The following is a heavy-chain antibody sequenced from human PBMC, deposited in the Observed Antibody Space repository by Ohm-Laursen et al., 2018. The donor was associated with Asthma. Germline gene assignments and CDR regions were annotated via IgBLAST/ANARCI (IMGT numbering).Heavy chain of an antibody. Sequence: GSLRLSRAASGFTFSGYSMNWVRQAPGKGLEWVSSISSSSSYIYYADSMKGRFTISRDNAKNSLYLQMNSLRAEDTAVYYCARDLIVVIPAAPSWFDPWGQGTLVTVSS. V-gene: IGHV3-21*01. CDR2: ISSSSSYI. CDR1: GFTFSGYS. J-gene: IGHJ5*02. D-gene: IGHD2-2*01. CDR3: ARDLIVVIPAAPSWFDP.